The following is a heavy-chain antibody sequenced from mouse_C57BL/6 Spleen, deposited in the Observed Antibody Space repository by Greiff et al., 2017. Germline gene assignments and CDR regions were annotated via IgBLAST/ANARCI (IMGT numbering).Heavy chain of an antibody. D-gene: IGHD1-1*01. J-gene: IGHJ4*01. CDR3: AREGTVVAVDY. V-gene: IGHV1-55*01. CDR2: IYPGSGST. CDR1: GYTFTSYW. Sequence: QVQLQQPGAELVKPGASVKMSCKASGYTFTSYWITWVKPRPGQGLEWIGDIYPGSGSTNYNEKFKSKATLTVDTSSSTAYMQLSSLTSEDAAVYYCAREGTVVAVDYWGQGTSVTVSS.